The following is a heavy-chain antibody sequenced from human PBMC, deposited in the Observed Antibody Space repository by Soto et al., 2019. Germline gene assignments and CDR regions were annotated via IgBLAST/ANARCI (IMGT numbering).Heavy chain of an antibody. V-gene: IGHV3-7*01. Sequence: PGWSLRLSCAVAGFNVMSYWMSWVRQAPGKGLEWVASIKEDGSEIYYLHSVRGRFSISRDSAGNALHLTMNYLSAEDTGVYFCARDIGFDYVNWGQGTLVTVSS. CDR1: GFNVMSYW. CDR2: IKEDGSEI. CDR3: ARDIGFDYVN. J-gene: IGHJ4*02. D-gene: IGHD3-16*01.